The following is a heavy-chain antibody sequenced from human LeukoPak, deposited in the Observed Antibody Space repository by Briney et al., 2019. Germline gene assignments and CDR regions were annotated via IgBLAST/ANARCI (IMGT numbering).Heavy chain of an antibody. CDR2: INHSGST. Sequence: SETLSLTCAVGGGSFSGYYWSWISQPPGKGMEWIGEINHSGSTNYNPSLKGRVTISVDTSKNQFSLKLSSVTAADTAVYYCARGTGYSSSWYGQWGQGTLVTVSS. CDR1: GGSFSGYY. CDR3: ARGTGYSSSWYGQ. V-gene: IGHV4-34*01. J-gene: IGHJ4*02. D-gene: IGHD6-13*01.